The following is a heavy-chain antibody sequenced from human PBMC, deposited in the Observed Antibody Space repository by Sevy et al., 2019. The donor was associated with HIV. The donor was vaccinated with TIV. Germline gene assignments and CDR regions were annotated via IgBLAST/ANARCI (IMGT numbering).Heavy chain of an antibody. Sequence: SETLSLTCTVSGGSISAYHWSWIRQPPGKGLEWIGYIHYTGSTKYNPSLESRVTISVDTSKNQFSLKLSSVTAADTAVYYCASAPPVRSGDDSLDWFAPWGQGTLVTVSS. CDR1: GGSISAYH. V-gene: IGHV4-59*01. D-gene: IGHD5-12*01. CDR2: IHYTGST. J-gene: IGHJ5*02. CDR3: ASAPPVRSGDDSLDWFAP.